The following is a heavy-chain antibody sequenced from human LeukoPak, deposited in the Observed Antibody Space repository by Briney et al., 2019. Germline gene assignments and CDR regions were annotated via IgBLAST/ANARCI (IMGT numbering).Heavy chain of an antibody. D-gene: IGHD3-9*01. CDR1: GGSFSGYY. CDR2: INHSGST. CDR3: ARVALTGYFDY. Sequence: SETLSLTCAVYGGSFSGYYWSWIRQPPGKGLEWIGEINHSGSTNYNPSLKSRVTISVDTSKNQLSLKLSSVTAADTAVYYCARVALTGYFDYWGQGTLVTVSS. V-gene: IGHV4-34*01. J-gene: IGHJ4*02.